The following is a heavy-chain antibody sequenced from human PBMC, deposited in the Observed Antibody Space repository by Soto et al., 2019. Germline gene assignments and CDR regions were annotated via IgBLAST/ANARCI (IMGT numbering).Heavy chain of an antibody. V-gene: IGHV1-3*01. CDR2: INAGNGNT. J-gene: IGHJ4*02. CDR1: GYTFTSYT. CDR3: AIVSSVWKDFDY. Sequence: GASVKVSCKASGYTFTSYTMHWVRQAPGQRLEWMGWINAGNGNTKYSQKFQGRVTITRDTSASTAYMELSSLRSEDTAVYYCAIVSSVWKDFDYWGQGTLVTVSS. D-gene: IGHD6-19*01.